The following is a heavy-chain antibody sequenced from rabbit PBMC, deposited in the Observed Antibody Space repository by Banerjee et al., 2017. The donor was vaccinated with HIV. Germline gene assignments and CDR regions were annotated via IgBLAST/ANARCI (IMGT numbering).Heavy chain of an antibody. CDR1: GFDLSSTI. CDR3: VKSISSVSSYGEL. J-gene: IGHJ4*01. D-gene: IGHD8-1*01. V-gene: IGHV1S47*01. CDR2: IDSGSGI. Sequence: EESGGDLVKPGASLTLTCKASGFDLSSTIMCWVRQAPGKGLELIECIDSGSGIHYARWVNGRFTISRSTSLNTVTLQMTSLTVADTATYFCVKSISSVSSYGELWGPGTLVTVS.